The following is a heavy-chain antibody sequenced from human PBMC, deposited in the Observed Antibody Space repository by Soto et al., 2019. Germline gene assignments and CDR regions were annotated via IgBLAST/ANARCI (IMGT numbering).Heavy chain of an antibody. CDR3: ARITVTTANHFDY. Sequence: ASVKVSCKASGGTFSSYAISWVRQAPGQGLEWMGGIIPIFGTANYAQKFQGRVTITADESTSTAYMELSSLRSEDTAVYYCARITVTTANHFDYWGQGTLVTVSS. J-gene: IGHJ4*02. V-gene: IGHV1-69*13. CDR1: GGTFSSYA. D-gene: IGHD4-17*01. CDR2: IIPIFGTA.